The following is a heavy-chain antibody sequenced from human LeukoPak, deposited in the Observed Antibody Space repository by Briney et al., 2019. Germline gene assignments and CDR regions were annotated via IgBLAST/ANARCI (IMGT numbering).Heavy chain of an antibody. Sequence: GGSLRLSCAASGFTFSSYSMNWVRQAPGKGPEWIAYVTSSSRTIYYADSVKGRFTISRDNAKSSLYLQLDSLRAEVTAVYYCARDLIGGNAYDYWGQGALVTVSS. J-gene: IGHJ4*02. CDR1: GFTFSSYS. V-gene: IGHV3-48*01. CDR3: ARDLIGGNAYDY. D-gene: IGHD2-15*01. CDR2: VTSSSRTI.